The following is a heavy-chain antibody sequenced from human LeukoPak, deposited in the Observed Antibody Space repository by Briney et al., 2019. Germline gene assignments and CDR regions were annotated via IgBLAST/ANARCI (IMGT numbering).Heavy chain of an antibody. CDR3: ARLYAGAYTRLDP. J-gene: IGHJ5*02. Sequence: SETLSLTCTVSGGSISGFHWRWIRQPPGKGLDYIGDVFYSGGTNYNPSLKSRLTISVDTSRNQFSLKLTSVTAADTAVYYCARLYAGAYTRLDPWGQGILVAVSS. CDR2: VFYSGGT. V-gene: IGHV4-59*08. D-gene: IGHD3-16*01. CDR1: GGSISGFH.